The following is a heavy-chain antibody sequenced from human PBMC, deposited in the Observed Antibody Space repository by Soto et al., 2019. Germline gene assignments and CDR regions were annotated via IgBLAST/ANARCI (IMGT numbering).Heavy chain of an antibody. CDR2: IDPYDTGI. CDR3: ARDMTGADDY. Sequence: EVHLVESGGGLVQPGGSLRLSCAASGFTFSKYWFHWVRQAPGKGLMWVSRIDPYDTGITYADSVKGRFTISRDNARNTLYLQMESLTAEDTAVYYCARDMTGADDYLGQGTLVTVSS. D-gene: IGHD3-9*01. V-gene: IGHV3-74*01. J-gene: IGHJ4*02. CDR1: GFTFSKYW.